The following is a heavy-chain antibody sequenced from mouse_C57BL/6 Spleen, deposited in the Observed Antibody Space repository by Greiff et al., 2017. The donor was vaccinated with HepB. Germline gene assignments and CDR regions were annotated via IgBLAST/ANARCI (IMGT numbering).Heavy chain of an antibody. V-gene: IGHV1-7*01. Sequence: VQLQQSGAELAKPGASVKLSCKASGYTFTSYWMHWVKQRPGQGLEWIGYINPSSGYTKYNQKFKDKATLNADKSSSTAYMQLSSLTYEDSAVYYCARYRPYYDYYYFDYWGQGTTLTVSS. CDR3: ARYRPYYDYYYFDY. J-gene: IGHJ2*01. CDR1: GYTFTSYW. D-gene: IGHD2-4*01. CDR2: INPSSGYT.